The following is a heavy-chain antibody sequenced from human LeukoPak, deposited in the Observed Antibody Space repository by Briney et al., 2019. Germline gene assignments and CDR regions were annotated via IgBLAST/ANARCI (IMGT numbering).Heavy chain of an antibody. Sequence: PGGSLRLSCAASGFIFSSYAINWVRQAPGKGLEWVSAMSGTGGRTYYADSVKGRFTISRDNSKNTLYLQMNSLRAEDTAVYYCARYITMVRGGSWFDPWGQGTLVTVSS. D-gene: IGHD3-10*01. CDR1: GFIFSSYA. CDR3: ARYITMVRGGSWFDP. CDR2: MSGTGGRT. V-gene: IGHV3-23*01. J-gene: IGHJ5*02.